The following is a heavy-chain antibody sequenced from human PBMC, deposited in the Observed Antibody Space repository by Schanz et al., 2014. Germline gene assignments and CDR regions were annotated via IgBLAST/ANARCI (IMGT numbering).Heavy chain of an antibody. J-gene: IGHJ3*02. CDR1: RFAFSNCG. D-gene: IGHD4-17*01. Sequence: VQLVESGGTLVKPGGSLRLSCAASRFAFSNCGMHWVRQAPGKGLVWVSRINSDGRSTNYADSVKGRFSISRDNSKNTLYLQMSSLRAEDTALYYCAKDPHRDYGGKPQTFDIWGQGTMVTVSS. CDR3: AKDPHRDYGGKPQTFDI. V-gene: IGHV3-74*01. CDR2: INSDGRST.